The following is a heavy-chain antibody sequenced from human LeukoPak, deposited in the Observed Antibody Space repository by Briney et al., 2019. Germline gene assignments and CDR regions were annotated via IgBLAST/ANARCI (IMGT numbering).Heavy chain of an antibody. CDR2: ISSSSSYI. CDR1: GFTFSNYS. D-gene: IGHD3-9*01. Sequence: GGSLRLSCAASGFTFSNYSMNWVRQAPGKGLEWVSSISSSSSYIYYADSVKGRFTISRDNAKNSLYLQMNSLRAEDTAVYYCARDLSYDILTGYFRSNYFDYWGQGTLVTVSS. J-gene: IGHJ4*02. V-gene: IGHV3-21*01. CDR3: ARDLSYDILTGYFRSNYFDY.